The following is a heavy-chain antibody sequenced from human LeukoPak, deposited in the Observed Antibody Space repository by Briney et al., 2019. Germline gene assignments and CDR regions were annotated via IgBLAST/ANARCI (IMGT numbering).Heavy chain of an antibody. CDR1: GFTFSSYT. J-gene: IGHJ4*02. CDR2: ISRSSNYI. Sequence: GGSLRLSCAASGFTFSSYTMNWVRQAPGKGLEWVSSISRSSNYIYYADSVKGRSTISRDSAKNSLYLQMNSLRAEDTAVYYCARDLHYYGFSGYSTPYYWGQGTLVTVSS. D-gene: IGHD3-22*01. V-gene: IGHV3-21*01. CDR3: ARDLHYYGFSGYSTPYY.